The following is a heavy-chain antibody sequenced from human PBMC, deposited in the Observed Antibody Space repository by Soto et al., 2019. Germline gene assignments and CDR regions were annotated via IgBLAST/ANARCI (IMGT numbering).Heavy chain of an antibody. Sequence: QVQLQESGPGLVKPSQTLSLTCTVSGGSISSGGYYWSWIRQHPGKGLEWIGYIYYSGSTYYNPSLKGRVTISVDTSKNQVSLKLSSVTAADTAVYYCARRGGDFWSGYYSRSKAFDIWGQGTMVTVSS. V-gene: IGHV4-31*03. CDR1: GGSISSGGYY. CDR3: ARRGGDFWSGYYSRSKAFDI. J-gene: IGHJ3*02. D-gene: IGHD3-3*01. CDR2: IYYSGST.